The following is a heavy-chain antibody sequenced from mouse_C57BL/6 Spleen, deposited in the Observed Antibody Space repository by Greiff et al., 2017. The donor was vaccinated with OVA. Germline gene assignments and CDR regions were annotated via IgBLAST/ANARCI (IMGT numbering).Heavy chain of an antibody. CDR1: GYTFTDYY. CDR3: AREGGSSLYWYFDV. CDR2: INPNNGGT. J-gene: IGHJ1*03. D-gene: IGHD1-1*01. V-gene: IGHV1-26*01. Sequence: EVKLQQSGPELVKPGASVKISCKASGYTFTDYYMNWVKQSHGKSLEWIGDINPNNGGTSYNQKFKGKATLTVDKSSSTAYMELRSLTSEDSAVYYCAREGGSSLYWYFDVWGTGTTVTVSS.